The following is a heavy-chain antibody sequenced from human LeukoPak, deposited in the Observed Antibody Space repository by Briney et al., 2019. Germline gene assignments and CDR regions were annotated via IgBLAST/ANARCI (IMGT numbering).Heavy chain of an antibody. CDR1: GFSFSSYG. V-gene: IGHV3-30*03. D-gene: IGHD4-17*01. CDR2: ISHDGSNK. Sequence: GGSLRLSCAASGFSFSSYGMHWVRQAPGKGLEWVAVISHDGSNKYYADSVKGRFTISRDNSKNTLYLQMNSLRAEDTAVYYCARDYGDYEPGRHHYYYYYMDVWGKGTTVTVSS. CDR3: ARDYGDYEPGRHHYYYYYMDV. J-gene: IGHJ6*03.